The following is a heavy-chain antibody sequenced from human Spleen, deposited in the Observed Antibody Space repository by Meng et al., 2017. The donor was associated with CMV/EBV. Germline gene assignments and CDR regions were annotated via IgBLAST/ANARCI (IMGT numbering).Heavy chain of an antibody. Sequence: GESLKISCAASGFTVSRNYMSWVRQAPGKGLEWVSVIYSGGSTYYADSVKGRFTISRDNSKNTLYLQMNSLRAEDTAVYYCARDPRYYDFWSGPPGDYWGQGTLVTVSS. CDR2: IYSGGST. CDR1: GFTVSRNY. CDR3: ARDPRYYDFWSGPPGDY. J-gene: IGHJ4*02. D-gene: IGHD3-3*01. V-gene: IGHV3-66*02.